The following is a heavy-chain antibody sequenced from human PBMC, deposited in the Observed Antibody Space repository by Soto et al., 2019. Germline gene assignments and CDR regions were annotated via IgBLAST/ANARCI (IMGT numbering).Heavy chain of an antibody. V-gene: IGHV3-21*01. CDR3: ARETYYYGSGSYSTYYYGMDV. D-gene: IGHD3-10*01. Sequence: SLRLSCAASGFTFSSYSMNWVRQAPGKGLEWVSSISSSSSYIYYADSVKGRFTISRDNAKNSLYLQMNSLRAGDTAVYYCARETYYYGSGSYSTYYYGMDVWGQGTTVTVSS. CDR1: GFTFSSYS. CDR2: ISSSSSYI. J-gene: IGHJ6*02.